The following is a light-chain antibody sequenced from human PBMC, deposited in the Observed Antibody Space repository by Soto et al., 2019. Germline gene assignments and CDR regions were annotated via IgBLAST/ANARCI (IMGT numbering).Light chain of an antibody. J-gene: IGKJ4*01. Sequence: DIQMTQSPSSLSASVGDRVTITCRASQGISNFLAWYQHKPGKVPKLLIYAASTLQSGVPSRFSGSGSGTDFTLTISCLQPEDVATYYCQKYKSAPSLTFGGGTKVEIK. V-gene: IGKV1-27*01. CDR3: QKYKSAPSLT. CDR2: AAS. CDR1: QGISNF.